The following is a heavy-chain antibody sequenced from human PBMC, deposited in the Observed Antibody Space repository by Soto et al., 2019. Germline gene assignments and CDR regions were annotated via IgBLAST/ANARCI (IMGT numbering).Heavy chain of an antibody. Sequence: PGGSLRLSCAASGFTFSSYDMHWVRQATGKGLEWVSAIGTAGGTYYPGSVKGRFTISRENAKNSLYLQMNSLRAGDTAVYYCARVNNYYDSSGFDAFDIWGQGTMVTVSS. D-gene: IGHD3-22*01. V-gene: IGHV3-13*01. J-gene: IGHJ3*02. CDR2: IGTAGGT. CDR3: ARVNNYYDSSGFDAFDI. CDR1: GFTFSSYD.